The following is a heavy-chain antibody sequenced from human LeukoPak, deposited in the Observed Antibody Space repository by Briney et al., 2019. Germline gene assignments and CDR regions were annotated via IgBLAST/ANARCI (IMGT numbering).Heavy chain of an antibody. J-gene: IGHJ4*02. CDR2: ISGSGGST. CDR1: GFTFSSYA. Sequence: GGSLRLSCAASGFTFSSYAMSWVRQAPGNGLEWVSAISGSGGSTYYADSVKGRFTISRDNSKNTLYLQMNSLRAEDTAVYYCAKDRTPTTVTTDDYWGQGTLVTVSS. V-gene: IGHV3-23*01. CDR3: AKDRTPTTVTTDDY. D-gene: IGHD4-17*01.